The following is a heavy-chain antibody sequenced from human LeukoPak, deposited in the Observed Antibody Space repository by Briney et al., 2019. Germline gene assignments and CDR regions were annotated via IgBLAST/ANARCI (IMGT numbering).Heavy chain of an antibody. V-gene: IGHV3-23*01. J-gene: IGHJ4*02. D-gene: IGHD3-10*01. CDR3: AKTGITMVQGVRYFDY. CDR2: ISGSGGST. Sequence: VGSLRLSCAASGFTVSSNYMSWVRQAPGKGLVWVSAISGSGGSTYYADSVKGRFTISRDNSKNTLYLQMNSLRAEDTAVYYCAKTGITMVQGVRYFDYWGQGTLVTVSS. CDR1: GFTVSSNY.